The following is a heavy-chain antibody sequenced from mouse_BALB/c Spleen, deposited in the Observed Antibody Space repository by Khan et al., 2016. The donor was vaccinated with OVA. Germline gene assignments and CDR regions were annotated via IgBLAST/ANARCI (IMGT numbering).Heavy chain of an antibody. CDR1: GYTFTDYN. CDR3: ARGSSWYFDV. D-gene: IGHD1-3*01. J-gene: IGHJ1*01. CDR2: IYPYSGGT. Sequence: EVQLQQSGPELVKPGASVKISCKASGYTFTDYNMHWVKQSHGKSLEWIGYIYPYSGGTGYNQKFRNKATLTVDNSSSTAYMDLRSLTSEDSAVYYGARGSSWYFDVWGAGTTVTVSS. V-gene: IGHV1S29*02.